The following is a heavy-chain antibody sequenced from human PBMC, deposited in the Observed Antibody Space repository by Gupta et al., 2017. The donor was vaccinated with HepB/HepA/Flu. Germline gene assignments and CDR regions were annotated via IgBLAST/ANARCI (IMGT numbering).Heavy chain of an antibody. Sequence: QVQLVESGGGVVQPGRSLRLSCVASGFSFSRNAMHWGRQAPGKGLEWVAVIWNDGSNEDYADSVKGRFTISRDNSKNTLYLQMNSLRAEDTAVYYCVRNWNHYFYYYYMDVWGRGTTVTVSS. J-gene: IGHJ6*03. V-gene: IGHV3-33*01. CDR3: VRNWNHYFYYYYMDV. CDR2: IWNDGSNE. CDR1: GFSFSRNA. D-gene: IGHD1-1*01.